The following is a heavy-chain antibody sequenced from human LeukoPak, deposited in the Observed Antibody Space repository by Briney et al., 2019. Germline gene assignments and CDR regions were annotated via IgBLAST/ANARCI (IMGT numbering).Heavy chain of an antibody. CDR3: AKGWDSSGYYPFDY. J-gene: IGHJ4*02. V-gene: IGHV3-23*01. CDR1: GFTFSSYA. Sequence: GGSLRLSCAASGFTFSSYAMSWVRQARGKGLEWVSAISGSGGSTYYADSVKGRFTISRDNSKNTLYLQMNSLRAEDTAVYYCAKGWDSSGYYPFDYWGQGTLVTVSS. D-gene: IGHD3-22*01. CDR2: ISGSGGST.